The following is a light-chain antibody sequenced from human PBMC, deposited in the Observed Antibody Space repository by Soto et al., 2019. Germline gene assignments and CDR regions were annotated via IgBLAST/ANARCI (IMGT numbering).Light chain of an antibody. CDR3: QQYNSCPWT. CDR2: DAS. CDR1: QRISGW. Sequence: DIQMTQSPATLSGCVLDRVIITCRASQRISGWLAWYQQKPGKAPKLLTSDASTLESGVPSRFSGSGSGTEFTLSISSLQPEDFATYYCQQYNSCPWTFGQGTKVDIK. J-gene: IGKJ1*01. V-gene: IGKV1-5*01.